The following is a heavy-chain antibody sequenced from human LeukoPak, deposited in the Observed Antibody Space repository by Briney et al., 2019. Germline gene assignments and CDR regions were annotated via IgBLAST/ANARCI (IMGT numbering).Heavy chain of an antibody. Sequence: SETLSLTCTVSGGSISSYYWSWIRQPPGKGLEWIGYIYYSGSTNYNPSLKSRVTISVDTSKNQFSLKLSSVTAADTAVYYCARDIGLYSSSAAGMDVRGQGTTVTVSS. V-gene: IGHV4-59*01. CDR2: IYYSGST. D-gene: IGHD6-13*01. CDR1: GGSISSYY. J-gene: IGHJ6*02. CDR3: ARDIGLYSSSAAGMDV.